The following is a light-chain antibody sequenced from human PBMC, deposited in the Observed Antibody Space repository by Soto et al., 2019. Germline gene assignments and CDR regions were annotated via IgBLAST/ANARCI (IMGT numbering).Light chain of an antibody. Sequence: DIHMTQSASSLSASVGHRVTITCQASQDISNYLNWYQQKTGKAPKIMIYDASNLETGVPSRFSGSGYGTDFNFTISSLQTEDIATYYCQQYDNLPLTFGGGTKVDIK. CDR2: DAS. CDR3: QQYDNLPLT. CDR1: QDISNY. V-gene: IGKV1-33*01. J-gene: IGKJ4*01.